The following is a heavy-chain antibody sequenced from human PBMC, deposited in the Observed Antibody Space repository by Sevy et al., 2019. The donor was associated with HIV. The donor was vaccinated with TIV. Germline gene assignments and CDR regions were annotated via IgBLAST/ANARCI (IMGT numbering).Heavy chain of an antibody. Sequence: GGSLRLSCAASEFTFSSYSMNWVRQAPGKGLEWVSSISSSSSYIYYADSVKGRFTISRDNAKNSLYLQMNSLRAEDTAVYYCARKMELLVPDYWGQGTLVTVSS. CDR2: ISSSSSYI. CDR1: EFTFSSYS. D-gene: IGHD2-21*02. CDR3: ARKMELLVPDY. V-gene: IGHV3-21*01. J-gene: IGHJ4*02.